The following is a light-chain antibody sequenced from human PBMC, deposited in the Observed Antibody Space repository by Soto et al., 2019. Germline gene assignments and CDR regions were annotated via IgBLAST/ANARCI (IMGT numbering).Light chain of an antibody. CDR3: QVWDSSTHVV. J-gene: IGLJ2*01. CDR1: NIGSKN. V-gene: IGLV3-9*01. CDR2: RDY. Sequence: SYELTQPLSVSVSVGHTTRIPCWGNNIGSKNVHGYQQKPGQAPVLVIYRDYNRPSGIPERFSGSNSVNTATLSISRAQAGDEADYYCQVWDSSTHVVFGGGTKVTVL.